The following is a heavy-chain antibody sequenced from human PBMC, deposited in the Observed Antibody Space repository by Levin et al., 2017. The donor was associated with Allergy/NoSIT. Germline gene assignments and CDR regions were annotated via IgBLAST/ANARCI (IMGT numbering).Heavy chain of an antibody. Sequence: PGGSLRLSCKGSGFSFTSYWIGWVRQMPGKGLEWMGIIYPGDSDTTYSPSFQGQVTISADKSTGTAYLQWSSLKASDTAMYYCARGWALHIFDYWGQGTLVTVSS. J-gene: IGHJ4*02. CDR2: IYPGDSDT. CDR1: GFSFTSYW. D-gene: IGHD6-19*01. V-gene: IGHV5-51*01. CDR3: ARGWALHIFDY.